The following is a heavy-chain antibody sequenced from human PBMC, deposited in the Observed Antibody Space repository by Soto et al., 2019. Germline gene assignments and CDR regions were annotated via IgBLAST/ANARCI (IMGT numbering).Heavy chain of an antibody. J-gene: IGHJ4*02. CDR2: IYYGGST. D-gene: IGHD2-15*01. CDR3: ASGGYCSGGSCYSSFDY. Sequence: QVQLQESGPGLVKPSQTLSLTCTVSGGSISSGGYYWSWIRQHPGKGLEWIGYIYYGGSTYYHPSLGGRVTISGDAAKDQLCRKLSSVAAADTAVYYCASGGYCSGGSCYSSFDYWGQGTLVTVSS. CDR1: GGSISSGGYY. V-gene: IGHV4-31*03.